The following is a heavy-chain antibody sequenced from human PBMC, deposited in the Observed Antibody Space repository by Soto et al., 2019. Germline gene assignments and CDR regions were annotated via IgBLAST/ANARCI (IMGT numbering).Heavy chain of an antibody. CDR2: LSGDGRST. CDR1: GFTFRSYP. J-gene: IGHJ5*02. V-gene: IGHV3-64D*06. Sequence: GVSLRLSCSASGFTFRSYPIHSVRQAPGKGLEYGSALSGDGRSTYYADSVKGRFTVFRDNSKNTLFLQMSSLRVEDTAVYYCVKGNWAYSYNNWLDAWRQANLVSVS. D-gene: IGHD5-18*01. CDR3: VKGNWAYSYNNWLDA.